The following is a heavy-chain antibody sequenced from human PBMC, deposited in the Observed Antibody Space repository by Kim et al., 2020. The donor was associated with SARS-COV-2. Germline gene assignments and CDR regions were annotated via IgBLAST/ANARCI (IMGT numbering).Heavy chain of an antibody. J-gene: IGHJ2*01. CDR2: ISSSSSYT. Sequence: GGSLRLSCAASGFTFSDYYMSWIRQAPGKGLEWVSYISSSSSYTNYADSVKGRFTISRDNAKNSLYLQMNSLRAEDTAVYYCARDRDYDFWSGDDWYFDLWGRGTLVTVSS. V-gene: IGHV3-11*05. CDR1: GFTFSDYY. D-gene: IGHD3-3*01. CDR3: ARDRDYDFWSGDDWYFDL.